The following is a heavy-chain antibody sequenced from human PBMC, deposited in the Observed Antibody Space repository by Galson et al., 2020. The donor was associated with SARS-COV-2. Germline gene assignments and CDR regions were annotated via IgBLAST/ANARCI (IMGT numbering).Heavy chain of an antibody. Sequence: GGSLRLSCAASGFTFSNCGMHWVRQAPGKGLEWVAVIWYDGTNKYYVDSVKGRFTVSRDNSKNTLYLQMNSLRAEDTAVYYCARELGGSYCSFDYWGQGTLVTVSS. V-gene: IGHV3-33*01. D-gene: IGHD3-16*01. J-gene: IGHJ4*02. CDR3: ARELGGSYCSFDY. CDR1: GFTFSNCG. CDR2: IWYDGTNK.